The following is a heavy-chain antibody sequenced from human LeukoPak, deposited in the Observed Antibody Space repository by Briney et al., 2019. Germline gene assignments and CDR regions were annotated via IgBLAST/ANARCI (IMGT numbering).Heavy chain of an antibody. CDR3: ASAGFGESNYYYYGMDV. CDR1: GGSISSYY. V-gene: IGHV4-59*01. D-gene: IGHD3-10*01. CDR2: IYYSGST. J-gene: IGHJ6*02. Sequence: SETLSLTCTVSGGSISSYYWNWTRQPPGKGLEWIGYIYYSGSTNYNPSLKSRVTISVDTSKNQFSLKLSSLTAADMAVYYCASAGFGESNYYYYGMDVWGQGTTVTVSS.